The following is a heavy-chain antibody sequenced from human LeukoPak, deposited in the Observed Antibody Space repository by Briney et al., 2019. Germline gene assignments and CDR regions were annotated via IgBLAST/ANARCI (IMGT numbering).Heavy chain of an antibody. J-gene: IGHJ4*02. CDR3: ARTRGPYDSSGYYLGDYFDY. V-gene: IGHV1-69*06. CDR1: GGTFSSYA. D-gene: IGHD3-22*01. CDR2: IIPIFGTA. Sequence: SVKVSCKASGGTFSSYAISWVRQAPGQGLEWMGGIIPIFGTANYAQKFQGRVTITADKSTSTAYMELSSLRSEDTAVYYCARTRGPYDSSGYYLGDYFDYWGQGTLVTVSS.